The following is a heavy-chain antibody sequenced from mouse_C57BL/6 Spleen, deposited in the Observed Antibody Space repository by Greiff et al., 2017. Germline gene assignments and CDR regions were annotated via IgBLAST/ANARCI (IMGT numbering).Heavy chain of an antibody. CDR2: IRLKSDNYAT. V-gene: IGHV6-3*01. J-gene: IGHJ4*01. Sequence: DVKLQESGGGLVQPGGSMKLSCVVSGFTFSNYWMNWVRHSPEKGLEWVAQIRLKSDNYATHYAESVKGRFTISRDDSKSSVYLQMNNLRAEDNGTYYCTGSSYNYAMDYWGQGTSVTVSS. CDR3: TGSSYNYAMDY. D-gene: IGHD1-1*01. CDR1: GFTFSNYW.